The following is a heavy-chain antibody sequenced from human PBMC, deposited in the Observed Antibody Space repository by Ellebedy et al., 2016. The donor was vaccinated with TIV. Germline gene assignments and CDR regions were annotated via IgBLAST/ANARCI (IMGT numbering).Heavy chain of an antibody. Sequence: GSLRLSXTVSGGSISSGGYYWSWIRQHPGKGLEWIGYIYYSGSTNYNPSLKSRVTISVDTSKNQFSLKLSSVTAADTAVYYCARDAPDYYDSSGFDYWGQGTLVTVSP. J-gene: IGHJ4*02. CDR1: GGSISSGGYY. CDR3: ARDAPDYYDSSGFDY. CDR2: IYYSGST. D-gene: IGHD3-22*01. V-gene: IGHV4-61*08.